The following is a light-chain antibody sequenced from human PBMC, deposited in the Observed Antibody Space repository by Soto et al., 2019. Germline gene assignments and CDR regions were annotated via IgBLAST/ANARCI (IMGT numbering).Light chain of an antibody. CDR3: QPYGNSPIT. Sequence: EIVLTHSPVTLSLSPRERSTLSCRASQSVNSEYLAWYQQKPGQAPRLLIYGASIRATGIPDRFSGSGPRTNFPLSISRLEPEDFTSYYCQPYGNSPITYGKRTRLEI. J-gene: IGKJ5*01. CDR1: QSVNSEY. V-gene: IGKV3-20*01. CDR2: GAS.